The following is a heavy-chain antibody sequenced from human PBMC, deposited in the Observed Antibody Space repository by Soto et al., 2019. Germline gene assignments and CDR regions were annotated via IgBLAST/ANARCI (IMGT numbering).Heavy chain of an antibody. J-gene: IGHJ5*01. D-gene: IGHD3-3*01. V-gene: IGHV3-11*04. CDR2: ITGRSRTI. CDR1: GFTFHEYE. Sequence: PGGSLRLSCVTSGFTFHEYEMNWIRQAPGKGLEWVAYITGRSRTIHYADSVKGRFTISRDNAKKTLYLQMDRLRPEDTSLYYSVIGREWGFDFFRFDFCGRGTQVPVCS. CDR3: VIGREWGFDFFRFDF.